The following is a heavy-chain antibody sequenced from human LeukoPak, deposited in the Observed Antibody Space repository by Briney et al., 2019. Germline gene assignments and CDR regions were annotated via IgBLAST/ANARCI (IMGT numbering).Heavy chain of an antibody. D-gene: IGHD1-14*01. V-gene: IGHV5-51*01. J-gene: IGHJ4*02. CDR2: IYPGDSDT. Sequence: GESLKISCKGFGYTFTSYWIGWVRQMPGKGLEWMGIIYPGDSDTRYSPSFQGQVAISADKSISTGYLQWSSLEASDTAIYYCARGGVDNRCFDYWGQGSLVTVSS. CDR3: ARGGVDNRCFDY. CDR1: GYTFTSYW.